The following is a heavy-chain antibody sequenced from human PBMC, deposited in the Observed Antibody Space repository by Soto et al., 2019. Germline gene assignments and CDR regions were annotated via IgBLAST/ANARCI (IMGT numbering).Heavy chain of an antibody. Sequence: EVQLVESGGGLVQPGGSLRLSCAASGFTFSSYWMSWVRQAPGKGLEWVANIKQDGSEKYYVDSVKGRFTISRDNAKNSLYLQMNSLRAEDTAVYYCARDQSSWYDYYYYGMDVWGQGTTVTVSS. J-gene: IGHJ6*02. V-gene: IGHV3-7*03. CDR1: GFTFSSYW. CDR3: ARDQSSWYDYYYYGMDV. D-gene: IGHD6-13*01. CDR2: IKQDGSEK.